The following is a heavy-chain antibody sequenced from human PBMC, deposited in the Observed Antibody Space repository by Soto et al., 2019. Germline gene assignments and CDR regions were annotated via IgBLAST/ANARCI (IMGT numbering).Heavy chain of an antibody. CDR1: GFTFSSYG. CDR3: AKDRCGGDCYYYYYYGMDV. Sequence: GGSLRLSCAASGFTFSSYGMHWVRQAPGKGLEWVAVISYDGSNKYYAESVKGRFTISRDNSKNTLYLQMNSLRAEETAVYYCAKDRCGGDCYYYYYYGMDVWGQGTTVTVSS. V-gene: IGHV3-30*18. CDR2: ISYDGSNK. D-gene: IGHD2-21*02. J-gene: IGHJ6*02.